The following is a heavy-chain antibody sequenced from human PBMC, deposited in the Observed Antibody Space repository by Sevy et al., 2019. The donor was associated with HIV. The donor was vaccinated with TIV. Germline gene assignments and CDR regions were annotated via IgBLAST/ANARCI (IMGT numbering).Heavy chain of an antibody. J-gene: IGHJ3*02. D-gene: IGHD2-2*01. CDR1: GGSISSYY. CDR2: IDTSGST. CDR3: ARARPIVVVPAAPDAFDI. V-gene: IGHV4-4*07. Sequence: SETLSLTCTVSGGSISSYYWSWIRQPAGKGLEWIGRIDTSGSTNYNPSFKSRVTMSVDTSKNQFSLKLSSVTAADTAVYYCARARPIVVVPAAPDAFDIWGQGTMVTVSS.